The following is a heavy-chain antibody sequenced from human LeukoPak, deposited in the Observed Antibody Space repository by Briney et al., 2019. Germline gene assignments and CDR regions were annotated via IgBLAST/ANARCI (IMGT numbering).Heavy chain of an antibody. CDR3: AKEGTQQWLEYYFDY. CDR1: GFTFSSYG. J-gene: IGHJ4*02. CDR2: ISYDGSNK. Sequence: GGSLRLSCAASGFTFSSYGMHWVRQAPGKGLEWVAVISYDGSNKYYADSVKGRFTISRDNSKNTLYLQMNSLRAEDTAVYYCAKEGTQQWLEYYFDYWGQGTLVTVSS. D-gene: IGHD6-19*01. V-gene: IGHV3-30*18.